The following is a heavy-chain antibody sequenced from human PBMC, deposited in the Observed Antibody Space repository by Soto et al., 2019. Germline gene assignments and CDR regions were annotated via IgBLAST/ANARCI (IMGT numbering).Heavy chain of an antibody. CDR1: GFTFSSYG. CDR3: AKEYYYDSSGSY. CDR2: ISYDGSNK. Sequence: GGSLRLSCAASGFTFSSYGMHWVRQAPGKGLEWVAVISYDGSNKYYADSVKGRFTISRDNSKNTLYLQMNSLRAEDTAVYYCAKEYYYDSSGSYWGQGTLVTVSS. J-gene: IGHJ4*02. D-gene: IGHD3-22*01. V-gene: IGHV3-30*18.